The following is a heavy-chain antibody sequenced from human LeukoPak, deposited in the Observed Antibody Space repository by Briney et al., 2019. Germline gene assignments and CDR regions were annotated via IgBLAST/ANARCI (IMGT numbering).Heavy chain of an antibody. D-gene: IGHD3-22*01. V-gene: IGHV3-48*03. Sequence: PGGSLRIFCAASGFTFSSYEMNWVRQGSGKGLEWVSYISSSCSTIYYADSVKGRFTISRDNAKNSLYLQMNSLRAEDTAVYYCARSEVPYYYDSSGYWRPPKHWGQGTLVTVSS. CDR2: ISSSCSTI. J-gene: IGHJ1*01. CDR3: ARSEVPYYYDSSGYWRPPKH. CDR1: GFTFSSYE.